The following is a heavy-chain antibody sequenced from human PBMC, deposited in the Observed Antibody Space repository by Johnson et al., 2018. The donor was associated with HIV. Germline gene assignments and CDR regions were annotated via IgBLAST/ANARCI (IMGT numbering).Heavy chain of an antibody. J-gene: IGHJ3*02. D-gene: IGHD1-14*01. CDR1: GFTFSNYG. CDR3: ARDQGELRRTHAFDI. Sequence: QVQLVESGGGLVQPGRSLRLSCAASGFTFSNYGMHWVRQGPGKGLEWVAYIPFHGNQQYYGDSVKGRFTISRDNSKNTLYLQMNSLRHEDTAVYYCARDQGELRRTHAFDIWGQGTMVTVSS. V-gene: IGHV3-30*03. CDR2: IPFHGNQQ.